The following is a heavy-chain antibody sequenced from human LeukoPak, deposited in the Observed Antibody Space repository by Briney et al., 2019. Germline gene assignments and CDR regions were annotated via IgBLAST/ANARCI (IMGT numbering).Heavy chain of an antibody. CDR2: ISSSTNTI. D-gene: IGHD1-26*01. Sequence: GGSLRLSCEVSGFPFTLYNMNWVRQAPGKGLEWLSYISSSTNTIYYADSVKGRFTISRDNAKNSLYLQMSSLRAEDTAVYYCARAAGGSGRSDYWGQGTLVTVSS. J-gene: IGHJ4*02. CDR1: GFPFTLYN. V-gene: IGHV3-48*04. CDR3: ARAAGGSGRSDY.